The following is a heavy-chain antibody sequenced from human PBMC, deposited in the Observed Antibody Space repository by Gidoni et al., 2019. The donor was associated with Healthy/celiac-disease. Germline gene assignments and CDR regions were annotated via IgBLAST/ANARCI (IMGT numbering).Heavy chain of an antibody. V-gene: IGHV3-33*01. D-gene: IGHD5-12*01. Sequence: QVQLVVSGGVVAQPGRSLRLSCAASGFTFSRSGLHWVGQAPGKGLEWVAVIWYDGSNKYYANSVKGRFTISRDNSKNTLYLQMNSLRAEDTAVYYCARDDIVAQNVGYYYGMDVWGQGTTVTVSS. CDR1: GFTFSRSG. J-gene: IGHJ6*02. CDR3: ARDDIVAQNVGYYYGMDV. CDR2: IWYDGSNK.